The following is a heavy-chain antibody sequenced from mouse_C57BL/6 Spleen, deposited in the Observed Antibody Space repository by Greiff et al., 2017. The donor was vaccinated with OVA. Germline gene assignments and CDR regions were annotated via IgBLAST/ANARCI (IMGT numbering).Heavy chain of an antibody. J-gene: IGHJ1*03. V-gene: IGHV1-42*01. CDR1: GYSFTGYY. Sequence: EVQLKESGPELVKPGASVKISCKASGYSFTGYYMNWVKQSPEKSLEWIGEINPSTGGTTYNQKFKAKATLTVDKSSSTAYMQLKSLTSEDSAVYYCARLLRNWYFDVWGTGTTVTVSS. CDR3: ARLLRNWYFDV. CDR2: INPSTGGT. D-gene: IGHD1-1*01.